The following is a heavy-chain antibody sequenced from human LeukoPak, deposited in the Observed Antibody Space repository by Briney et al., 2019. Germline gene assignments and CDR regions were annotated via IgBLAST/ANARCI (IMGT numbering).Heavy chain of an antibody. CDR2: LNWNGDNT. Sequence: GGSLRLSCRASGFTFHDHGMSWVRHVPGKGLEWVSALNWNGDNTGYADSVKGRFTISRDNAKKSLYLQMNSLTAEDTAYYYCAREEGPYFDCWGQGTLVTVSS. CDR1: GFTFHDHG. V-gene: IGHV3-20*04. J-gene: IGHJ4*02. CDR3: AREEGPYFDC.